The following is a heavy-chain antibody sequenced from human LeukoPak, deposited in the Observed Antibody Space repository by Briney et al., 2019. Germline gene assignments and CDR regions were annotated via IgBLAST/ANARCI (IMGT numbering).Heavy chain of an antibody. V-gene: IGHV2-5*01. D-gene: IGHD3-3*01. CDR3: AHTYYDFWSGYYTPPDY. J-gene: IGHJ4*02. CDR1: GFSLSTSGVG. Sequence: SGPTLVNPTQTLTLTCTFSGFSLSTSGVGVGWIRQPPGKALEWLALIYWNDDKRYSPSLKSRLTITKDTSKNQVVLTMTNMDPVDTATYYCAHTYYDFWSGYYTPPDYWGQGTLVTVSS. CDR2: IYWNDDK.